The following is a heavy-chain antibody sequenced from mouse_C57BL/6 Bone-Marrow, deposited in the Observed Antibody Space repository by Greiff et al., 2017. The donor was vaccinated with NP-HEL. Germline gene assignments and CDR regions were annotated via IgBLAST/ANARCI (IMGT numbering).Heavy chain of an antibody. V-gene: IGHV1-81*01. D-gene: IGHD2-3*01. CDR3: WLLSYYFDY. CDR1: GYTFTSYG. Sequence: VMLVESGAELARPGASVKLSCKASGYTFTSYGISWVKQRTGQGLEWIGEIYPRSGNTYYNEKFKGKATLTADKSSSTAYMELRSLTSEDSAVYFCWLLSYYFDYWGPGTTLTVAS. J-gene: IGHJ2*01. CDR2: IYPRSGNT.